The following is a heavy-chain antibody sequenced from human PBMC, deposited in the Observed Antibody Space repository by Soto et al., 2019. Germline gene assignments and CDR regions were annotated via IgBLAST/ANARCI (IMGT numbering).Heavy chain of an antibody. CDR1: GGSFSGNY. V-gene: IGHV4-34*01. Sequence: QVQLQQWGAGLLKPSETLSLTCAVYGGSFSGNYWSWITQPPGKGWRWIGEINLSGRTNYNPSLKNRVTISVDTSKNQFSLKLSSVTAADTAVYYCARGSDSSSSGRSSIPDAFDIWGQGTMVTVSS. D-gene: IGHD6-6*01. CDR3: ARGSDSSSSGRSSIPDAFDI. J-gene: IGHJ3*02. CDR2: INLSGRT.